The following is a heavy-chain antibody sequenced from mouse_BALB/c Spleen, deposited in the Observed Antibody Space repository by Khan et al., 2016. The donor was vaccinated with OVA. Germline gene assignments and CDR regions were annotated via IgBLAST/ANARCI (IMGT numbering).Heavy chain of an antibody. CDR2: ISTIYGDD. Sequence: VQLQESGAEPVRPGVSVKISCKASGYTFTDYAMHWVKQRHAKGLEWIGVISTIYGDDDYNQKLQGKASMTVDRTSSTVYMELARVKPVDYAIYYRVRGGKFASWGHGALFTVSA. D-gene: IGHD1-1*02. CDR3: VRGGKFAS. V-gene: IGHV1S137*01. CDR1: GYTFTDYA. J-gene: IGHJ3*01.